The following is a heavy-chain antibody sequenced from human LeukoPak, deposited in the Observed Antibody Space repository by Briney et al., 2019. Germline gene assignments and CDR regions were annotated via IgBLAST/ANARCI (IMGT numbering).Heavy chain of an antibody. CDR2: IIPVLNIT. CDR3: ARDQGLTAPPPYGLDV. CDR1: GGTFSSSA. J-gene: IGHJ6*02. D-gene: IGHD5-18*01. Sequence: SVKVSFKTSGGTFSSSAITWVRQAPGQGLEWMGRIIPVLNITSYAQKFQGRVTITADTSTSTVYMERSSLRSEETAVYYCARDQGLTAPPPYGLDVWGQGTTVIVSS. V-gene: IGHV1-69*04.